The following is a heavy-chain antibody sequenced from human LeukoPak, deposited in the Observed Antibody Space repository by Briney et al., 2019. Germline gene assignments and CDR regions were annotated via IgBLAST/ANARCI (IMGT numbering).Heavy chain of an antibody. J-gene: IGHJ4*02. CDR2: INSDGRNI. CDR3: ARGTPWYSSSSGYLDY. Sequence: GGSLRLSCAASGFTFSDYWMHWVRQAPGKGLVWVSRINSDGRNIRYADSVKGRFTISRDNAKNTLYLQMNSLTPEDTAVYYCARGTPWYSSSSGYLDYWGQGTLVTVSS. V-gene: IGHV3-74*01. D-gene: IGHD6-6*01. CDR1: GFTFSDYW.